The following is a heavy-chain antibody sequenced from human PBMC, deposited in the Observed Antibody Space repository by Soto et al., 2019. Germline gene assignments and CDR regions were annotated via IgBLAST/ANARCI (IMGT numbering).Heavy chain of an antibody. Sequence: GGSLRLSCAASGFTFSNAWMNWVRQAPGKGLEWVGRIKSKTDGGTTDYAAPVKGRFTISRDDSKNTLYLQMNSLKTEDTAVYYCTTPEGRYSYGYFYAFDIWGQGTMVTVSS. D-gene: IGHD5-18*01. V-gene: IGHV3-15*07. CDR1: GFTFSNAW. J-gene: IGHJ3*02. CDR3: TTPEGRYSYGYFYAFDI. CDR2: IKSKTDGGTT.